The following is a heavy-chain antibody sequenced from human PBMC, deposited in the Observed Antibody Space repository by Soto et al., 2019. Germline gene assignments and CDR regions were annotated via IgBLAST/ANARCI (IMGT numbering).Heavy chain of an antibody. D-gene: IGHD3-16*01. CDR2: IYYSGST. V-gene: IGHV4-59*08. CDR3: ARHGGMDV. Sequence: QVQLQESGPGLVKPSETLSLTCTVSGGSISSYYWSWIRQPPGKGLEWIGYIYYSGSTNYNPSLKSRVTISVDTSKNQFSLKLSSVTAADTAVYYCARHGGMDVWGKGTTVTVSS. J-gene: IGHJ6*03. CDR1: GGSISSYY.